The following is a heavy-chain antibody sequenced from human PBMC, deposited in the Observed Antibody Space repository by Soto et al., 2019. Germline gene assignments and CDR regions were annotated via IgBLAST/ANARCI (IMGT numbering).Heavy chain of an antibody. Sequence: GGSLRLSCAASGFTFSSYWMSWVRQAPGKGLEWVANIKQDGSEKYYEDSVKGRFTISRDNAKNSLYLQMNSLRAQDTAVYYCAREAIFMIPFGGVIDKPEAGYMDVWGKGTTVTVSS. J-gene: IGHJ6*03. V-gene: IGHV3-7*01. CDR3: AREAIFMIPFGGVIDKPEAGYMDV. CDR2: IKQDGSEK. CDR1: GFTFSSYW. D-gene: IGHD3-16*02.